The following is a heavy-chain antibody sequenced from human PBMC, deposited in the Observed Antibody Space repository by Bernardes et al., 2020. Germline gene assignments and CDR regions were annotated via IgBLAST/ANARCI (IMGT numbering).Heavy chain of an antibody. J-gene: IGHJ2*01. V-gene: IGHV1-2*04. D-gene: IGHD4-17*01. CDR2: INPNSGGT. CDR1: GYTFTGYY. Sequence: ASVKVSCKASGYTFTGYYMRWVRQAPGQGLEWMGWINPNSGGTNYAQKFQGWVTMTRDTSISTAYMELSRLRSDDTAVYYCARGYGDYGKYWYFDLWGRGTLVTVSS. CDR3: ARGYGDYGKYWYFDL.